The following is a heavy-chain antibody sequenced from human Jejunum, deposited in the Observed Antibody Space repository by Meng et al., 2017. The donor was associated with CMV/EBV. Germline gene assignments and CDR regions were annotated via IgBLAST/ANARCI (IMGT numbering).Heavy chain of an antibody. V-gene: IGHV3-21*01. CDR2: ITSGSRYI. D-gene: IGHD6-13*01. J-gene: IGHJ4*02. Sequence: AASGLDINNNNMNWVRKATGKGLEWVSSITSGSRYILYTDSVKGRFTLSRDNAKKSLYLQMNSLRAADTAVYYCATDYRRGAGPNWGQGTLVTVSS. CDR3: ATDYRRGAGPN. CDR1: GLDINNNN.